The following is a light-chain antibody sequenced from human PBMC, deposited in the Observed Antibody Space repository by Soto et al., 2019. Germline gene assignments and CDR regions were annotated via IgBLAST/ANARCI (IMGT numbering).Light chain of an antibody. CDR3: QQYYSYPYT. V-gene: IGKV3-20*01. CDR1: PSVSSGY. Sequence: EIVLTQSPGTLSLSPGERATLSCRASPSVSSGYLAWYQQKPGQAPRLLIYDASSRATGIPDRFSGGGSGTDFTLTISCLQSEDFATYYCQQYYSYPYTFGQGTKVDIK. J-gene: IGKJ2*01. CDR2: DAS.